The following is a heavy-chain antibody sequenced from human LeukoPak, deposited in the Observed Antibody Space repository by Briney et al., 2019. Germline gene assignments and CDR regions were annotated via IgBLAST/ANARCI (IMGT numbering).Heavy chain of an antibody. V-gene: IGHV4-34*01. Sequence: SETLSLTCAVNGGSFSGYYWSWIRQPPGKGLEWIGEINHSGSTDYNPSLKSRVTISIDKSKDHFSLKLTSVTAADTAIYYCARDTYNWNVDAFDPWGQGTLVTVSS. J-gene: IGHJ5*02. CDR2: INHSGST. CDR1: GGSFSGYY. CDR3: ARDTYNWNVDAFDP. D-gene: IGHD1-20*01.